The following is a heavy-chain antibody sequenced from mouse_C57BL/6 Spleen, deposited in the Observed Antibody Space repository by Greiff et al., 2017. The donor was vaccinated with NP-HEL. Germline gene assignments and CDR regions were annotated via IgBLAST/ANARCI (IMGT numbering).Heavy chain of an antibody. CDR3: ARKGYYGSSSYAMDY. V-gene: IGHV2-9-1*01. CDR1: GFTLTSYA. Sequence: VKLMESGPGLVAPSQSLSITCTVSGFTLTSYAISWVRQPPGKGLEWLGVIWTGGGTNYNSANKTRLSISKDNSKRQVFLKMNSMQTDDTARYYYARKGYYGSSSYAMDYWGQGTSVTVSS. D-gene: IGHD1-1*01. J-gene: IGHJ4*01. CDR2: IWTGGGT.